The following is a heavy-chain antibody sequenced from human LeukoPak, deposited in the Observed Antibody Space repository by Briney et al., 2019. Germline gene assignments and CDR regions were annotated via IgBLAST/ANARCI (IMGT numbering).Heavy chain of an antibody. D-gene: IGHD6-19*01. Sequence: PGGSLRLSCAASGFTFSSYAMSWVRQAPGKGLEWVSGISGSGGSTDYADSVKGRFTVSRDNSKNTLYLQMNSLRAEDTAVYYCAKGSRDSSGWYRDYWGQGTLVTVSS. V-gene: IGHV3-23*01. CDR3: AKGSRDSSGWYRDY. CDR1: GFTFSSYA. CDR2: ISGSGGST. J-gene: IGHJ4*02.